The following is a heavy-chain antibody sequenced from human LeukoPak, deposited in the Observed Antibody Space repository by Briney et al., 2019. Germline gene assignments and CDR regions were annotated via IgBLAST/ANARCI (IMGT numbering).Heavy chain of an antibody. CDR2: FDPEDGET. V-gene: IGHV1-24*01. CDR1: GYTLTELS. D-gene: IGHD5-12*01. J-gene: IGHJ4*02. CDR3: ATSRNEASELSVSSGYEFDN. Sequence: ASVKVSCKVSGYTLTELSMHWVRQAPGKGLEWMGGFDPEDGETIYAQKFQGRVTMTEDTSTDTAYMELSSLTSEDTAVYYCATSRNEASELSVSSGYEFDNWGQGTLVTVTS.